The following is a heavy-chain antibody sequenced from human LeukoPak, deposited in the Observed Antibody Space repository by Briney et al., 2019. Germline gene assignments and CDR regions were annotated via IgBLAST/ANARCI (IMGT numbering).Heavy chain of an antibody. Sequence: GWSLRLSCEGSGFTFSNYWMGWVRQAPGKGLQWVANIKTGGSEKYYVDSVKGRFTISRDNAKNSLYLQMNSLRAEDTAVYYCATYSSLNRREFQYWGQGTLLTVSS. J-gene: IGHJ1*01. V-gene: IGHV3-7*01. CDR1: GFTFSNYW. D-gene: IGHD3-22*01. CDR3: ATYSSLNRREFQY. CDR2: IKTGGSEK.